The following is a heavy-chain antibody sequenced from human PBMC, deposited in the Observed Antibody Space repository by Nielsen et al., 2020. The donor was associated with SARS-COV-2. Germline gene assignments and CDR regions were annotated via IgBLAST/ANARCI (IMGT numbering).Heavy chain of an antibody. D-gene: IGHD2-2*01. V-gene: IGHV4-59*01. CDR2: IYYSGST. CDR3: ARVGGYCSSTSCYGGFDY. J-gene: IGHJ4*02. Sequence: SETLSLTCTVSGGSISSYYWSWIRQPPGKGLEWIGYIYYSGSTNYNPSPKSRVTISVDTSKNQFSLKLSSVTAADTAVYYCARVGGYCSSTSCYGGFDYWGQGTLVTVSS. CDR1: GGSISSYY.